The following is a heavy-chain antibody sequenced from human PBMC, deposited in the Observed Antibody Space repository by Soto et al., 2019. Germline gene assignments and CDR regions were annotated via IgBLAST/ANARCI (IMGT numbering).Heavy chain of an antibody. CDR3: ARGTGDLGRFDY. V-gene: IGHV4-30-4*01. D-gene: IGHD7-27*01. J-gene: IGHJ4*02. Sequence: QVQLQESGPGLVKPSQTLSLTCTVSGGSISSGDYYWSWIRQPPGKGLEWIGYIYYSGSTYYNPSLKRRVTISVDTSQNQFSLKLSSVTAADTAVYYCARGTGDLGRFDYWGQGTLVTVSS. CDR2: IYYSGST. CDR1: GGSISSGDYY.